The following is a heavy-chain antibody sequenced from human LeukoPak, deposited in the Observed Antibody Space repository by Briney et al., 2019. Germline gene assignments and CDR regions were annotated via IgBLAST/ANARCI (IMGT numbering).Heavy chain of an antibody. V-gene: IGHV4-59*08. CDR2: IYYRGTT. CDR3: GRQPLNRKRWLVLPAILDI. D-gene: IGHD6-19*01. CDR1: GGSISSYY. J-gene: IGHJ3*02. Sequence: SETLSLTCTVSGGSISSYYWSWIRQPPGKGLEWIGYIYYRGTTNYNPSLKTRVTVSLDTSKSQFSLKVRSVTAADTAVYSCGRQPLNRKRWLVLPAILDIWGKGEMVTVSS.